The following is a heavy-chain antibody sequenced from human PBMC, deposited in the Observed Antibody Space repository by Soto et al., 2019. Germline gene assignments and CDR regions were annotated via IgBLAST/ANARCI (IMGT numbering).Heavy chain of an antibody. V-gene: IGHV6-1*01. D-gene: IGHD2-15*01. CDR3: SSVLQGRVDY. CDR1: GDSVSSNSAA. CDR2: TYYRSKWYN. J-gene: IGHJ4*02. Sequence: SQTLSLTCGISGDSVSSNSAAWNWIRQSPSRGLEWLGRTYYRSKWYNDYAASVKSRISITPDTSKNQFSLQLNSVTPEDTALYYCSSVLQGRVDYWGQGSLVTVSS.